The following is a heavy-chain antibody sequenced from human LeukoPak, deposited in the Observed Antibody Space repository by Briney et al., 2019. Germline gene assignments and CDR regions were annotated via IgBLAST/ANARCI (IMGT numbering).Heavy chain of an antibody. CDR3: ARVRLYSSSFNWFDP. D-gene: IGHD6-13*01. J-gene: IGHJ5*02. V-gene: IGHV1-2*02. CDR2: INPNSGGT. Sequence: EASVKVSCKASGYTFTGYYMHWVRQAPGQGLEWMGWINPNSGGTNYAQMFQGRVTMTRDTSISTAYMELSRLRSDDTAVYYCARVRLYSSSFNWFDPWGQGTLVTVSS. CDR1: GYTFTGYY.